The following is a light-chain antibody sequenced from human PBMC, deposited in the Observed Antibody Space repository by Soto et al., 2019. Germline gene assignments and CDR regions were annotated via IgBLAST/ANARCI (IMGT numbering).Light chain of an antibody. CDR1: QSVSSK. CDR3: QQYTNWRT. V-gene: IGKV3-15*01. J-gene: IGKJ1*01. CDR2: DAS. Sequence: EIVMTQSPATLSVSPWEGATLSCRASQSVSSKLAWYQQKPGQAPRLLIYDASIRATGVPARFSGSGSGTEFTLTISSLQSEDFAVYYCQQYTNWRTFGQGTKVDIK.